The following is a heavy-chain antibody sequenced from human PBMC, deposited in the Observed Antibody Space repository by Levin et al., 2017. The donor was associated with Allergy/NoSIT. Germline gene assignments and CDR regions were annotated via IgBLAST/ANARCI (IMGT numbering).Heavy chain of an antibody. CDR1: GFTFSSYT. Sequence: TGGSLRLSCSGSGFTFSSYTMNWVRQAPGKGLEWVSSITSSSRYIDFADSVKGRFTVSRDNTKNSLYLQMNSLRAEDTAVYYCATSRQESGDGRNGLDVWGQGTTVTVSS. V-gene: IGHV3-21*01. J-gene: IGHJ6*02. D-gene: IGHD4-17*01. CDR2: ITSSSRYI. CDR3: ATSRQESGDGRNGLDV.